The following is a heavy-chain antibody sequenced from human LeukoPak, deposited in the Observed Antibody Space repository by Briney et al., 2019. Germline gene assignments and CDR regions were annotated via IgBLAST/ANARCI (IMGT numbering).Heavy chain of an antibody. CDR1: GFTFSDYY. J-gene: IGHJ6*03. D-gene: IGHD2-2*01. Sequence: PGGSLRLSCAASGFTFSDYYMSWIRQAPGKGLEWVSYISSSGSTIYYAGSVKGRFTISRDNAKNSLYLQMNSLRAEDTAVYYCARDAPIVVVPAAPYYYYYYMDVWGKGTTVTVSS. V-gene: IGHV3-11*01. CDR3: ARDAPIVVVPAAPYYYYYYMDV. CDR2: ISSSGSTI.